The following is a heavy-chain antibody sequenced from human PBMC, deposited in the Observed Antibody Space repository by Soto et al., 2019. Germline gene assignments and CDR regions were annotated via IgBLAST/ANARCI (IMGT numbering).Heavy chain of an antibody. CDR2: MNPNSGNT. V-gene: IGHV1-8*01. J-gene: IGHJ6*03. CDR1: GYTFTSYD. Sequence: QVQLVQSGAEVKKPGASVKVSCKASGYTFTSYDINWVRQATGQGLEWMGWMNPNSGNTGYAQKFQGRVTMTSNTSISTAYMELSSLRSEDTAVYYCARAVRCSSTSCYYYYMDVWGKGTTVTVSS. CDR3: ARAVRCSSTSCYYYYMDV. D-gene: IGHD2-2*01.